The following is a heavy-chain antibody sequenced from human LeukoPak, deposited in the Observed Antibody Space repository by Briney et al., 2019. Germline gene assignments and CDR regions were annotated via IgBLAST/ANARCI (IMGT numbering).Heavy chain of an antibody. CDR3: ASGALTGLDY. V-gene: IGHV3-21*01. D-gene: IGHD3-10*01. CDR1: GFTFSRYS. Sequence: PGGSLRLSCAGSGFTFSRYSMNWFRQAPGKGLEWVSSISSSSSYIYYADSVKGRFTISRDNAKNSLYLQMNSLRAEDTAVYYCASGALTGLDYWGQGTLVTVSS. J-gene: IGHJ4*02. CDR2: ISSSSSYI.